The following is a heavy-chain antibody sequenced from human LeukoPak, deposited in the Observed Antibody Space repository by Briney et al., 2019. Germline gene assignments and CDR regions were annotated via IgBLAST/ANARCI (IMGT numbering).Heavy chain of an antibody. Sequence: SETLSLTCTVSGGSISSYYWSWIRQPPGKGLEWIGYIYYSGSTNYNPSLKSRVTMSVDTSKNQFSLKLSSVTAADTAVYYCARLIGTPNYWGQGTLVTVSS. J-gene: IGHJ4*02. V-gene: IGHV4-59*12. CDR1: GGSISSYY. D-gene: IGHD1-14*01. CDR3: ARLIGTPNY. CDR2: IYYSGST.